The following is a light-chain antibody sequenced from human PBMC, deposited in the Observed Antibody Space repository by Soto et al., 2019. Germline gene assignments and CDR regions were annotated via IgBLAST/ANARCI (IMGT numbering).Light chain of an antibody. CDR1: SRYVGSYNL. CDR2: GGS. Sequence: QSALTQPASVSGSPGQSITISCTGTSRYVGSYNLVSWYQQHPGKAPKLMIYGGSDRPSGVSNRFSGAKSGNTASLTISGLQAEDEADYYCCSYAGSSTYVLFGGGTKLTVL. CDR3: CSYAGSSTYVL. J-gene: IGLJ2*01. V-gene: IGLV2-23*01.